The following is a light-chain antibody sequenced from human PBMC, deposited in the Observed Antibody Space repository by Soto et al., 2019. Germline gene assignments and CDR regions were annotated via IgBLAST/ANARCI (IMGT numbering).Light chain of an antibody. CDR3: QHYGSSLT. CDR2: GAS. V-gene: IGKV3-20*01. Sequence: IVLTQSPGTLSLSPGERATLSCRASQSVSRYLAWYQQKAGQAPRILIYGASTRATGIPDRFSGSGSGTDFTLTISRLEPEDFAVYYCQHYGSSLTFXGGTKLDIK. J-gene: IGKJ4*01. CDR1: QSVSRY.